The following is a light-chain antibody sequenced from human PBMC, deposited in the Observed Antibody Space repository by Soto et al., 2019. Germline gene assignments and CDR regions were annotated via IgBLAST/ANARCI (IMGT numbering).Light chain of an antibody. CDR1: TGVVTRDHY. CDR3: LLYYGGPWV. CDR2: TTT. V-gene: IGLV7-43*01. J-gene: IGLJ3*02. Sequence: QAVVTQESSVTVSPGGTVTLTCGSSTGVVTRDHYPNWFQQKPGQPPRGLISTTTNRHSGTPARFSGSLLGDKAALTLSGVQPEDEADYYCLLYYGGPWVFGGGTKLTVL.